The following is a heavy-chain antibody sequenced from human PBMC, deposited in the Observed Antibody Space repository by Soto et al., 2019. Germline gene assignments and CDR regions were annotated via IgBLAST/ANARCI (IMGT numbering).Heavy chain of an antibody. CDR3: ARITWGRDHYYGMDV. CDR1: GGSISSSSYY. V-gene: IGHV4-39*01. CDR2: IYYSGST. D-gene: IGHD1-26*01. Sequence: SETLSLTCTVSGGSISSSSYYWGWIRQPPGKGREWIGSIYYSGSTYYNPSLKRRVTISVDTSKNQFSLKLSSVTAADTAVYYCARITWGRDHYYGMDVRGQGTTVTVSS. J-gene: IGHJ6*02.